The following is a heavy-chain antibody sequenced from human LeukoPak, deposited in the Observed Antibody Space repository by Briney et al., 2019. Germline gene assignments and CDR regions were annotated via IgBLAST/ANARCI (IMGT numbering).Heavy chain of an antibody. CDR2: INPSGGST. D-gene: IGHD3-9*01. CDR1: GYTFTSYY. CDR3: ARAPVRRYDILTGYFRAFDI. J-gene: IGHJ3*02. Sequence: ASVKVSCKASGYTFTSYYMHWVRQAPGQGLEWMGIINPSGGSTSYAQKLQGRVTMPRDTSTSTVYMELSSLRSEDTAVYYCARAPVRRYDILTGYFRAFDIWGQGTMVTVSS. V-gene: IGHV1-46*03.